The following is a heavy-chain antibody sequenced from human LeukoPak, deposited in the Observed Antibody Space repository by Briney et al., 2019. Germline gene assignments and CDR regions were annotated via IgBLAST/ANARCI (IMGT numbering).Heavy chain of an antibody. CDR2: ITSDGGGT. CDR1: GFTFNNYF. J-gene: IGHJ4*02. Sequence: GGSLGLSCAASGFTFNNYFMHWVRQAPGKGLVWVSRITSDGGGTNYADSVKGRFTISRDNAKNTLYLQMNSLRVEDTAVYYCVNLGYCSTSSCQPWGQGTLVTVSS. CDR3: VNLGYCSTSSCQP. V-gene: IGHV3-74*01. D-gene: IGHD2-2*01.